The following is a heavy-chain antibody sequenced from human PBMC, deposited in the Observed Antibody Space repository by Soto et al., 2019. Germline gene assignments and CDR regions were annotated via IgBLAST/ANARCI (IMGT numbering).Heavy chain of an antibody. J-gene: IGHJ4*02. V-gene: IGHV4-4*02. CDR3: ATRDTGRVY. CDR2: SHQSGNT. Sequence: QVQLQESGPGLVKPSGTLSLTCAVSGVSISSHDWWTWVRQPPGKGLEWIGESHQSGNTHYNSSLESRVTISLDQSKTQLSLQLTSVTVADTAVYYCATRDTGRVYWGQGTLVTVSS. D-gene: IGHD5-18*01. CDR1: GVSISSHDW.